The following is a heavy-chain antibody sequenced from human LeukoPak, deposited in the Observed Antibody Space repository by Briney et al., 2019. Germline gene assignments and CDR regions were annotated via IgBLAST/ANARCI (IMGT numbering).Heavy chain of an antibody. CDR3: ATEITIAYYYGMDV. CDR2: INSDGSST. D-gene: IGHD3-3*01. CDR1: GFTFSSYW. Sequence: GGSLRLSCAASGFTFSSYWMHWVRQAPGKGLVWVSRINSDGSSTSYADSVKGRFTISRDNAKNTLYLQMNSLRAEDMAVYYCATEITIAYYYGMDVWGQGTTVTVSS. V-gene: IGHV3-74*01. J-gene: IGHJ6*02.